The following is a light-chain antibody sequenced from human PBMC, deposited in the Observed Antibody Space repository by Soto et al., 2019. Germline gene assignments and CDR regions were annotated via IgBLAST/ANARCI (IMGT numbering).Light chain of an antibody. CDR3: KHYNNWST. CDR1: QSVSSN. Sequence: ELVMTQSPATLSVSPGERATLSCRASQSVSSNLAWYQQKPGQAPRLLIYGASTRATGIPARFSGSGSGTEFTLTISSLQSEDFAVYYCKHYNNWSTFGQGTRLEIK. V-gene: IGKV3-15*01. CDR2: GAS. J-gene: IGKJ5*01.